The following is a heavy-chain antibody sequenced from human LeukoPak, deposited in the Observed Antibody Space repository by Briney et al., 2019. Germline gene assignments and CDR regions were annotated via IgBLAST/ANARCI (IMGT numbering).Heavy chain of an antibody. CDR1: GGSFSGYY. D-gene: IGHD6-6*01. J-gene: IGHJ4*02. V-gene: IGHV4-34*01. CDR2: INHSAST. CDR3: ASIGSIATRPFDY. Sequence: SETLSLTCAVYGGSFSGYYWSWIRQPPGKGLEWIGDINHSASTNYNPSLKSRVTISVDTSKNQFSLKLSSVTAADTAVYYCASIGSIATRPFDYWGQGTLVTVSS.